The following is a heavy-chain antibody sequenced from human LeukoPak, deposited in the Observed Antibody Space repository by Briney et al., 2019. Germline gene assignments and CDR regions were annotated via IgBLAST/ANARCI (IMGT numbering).Heavy chain of an antibody. J-gene: IGHJ4*02. D-gene: IGHD1-26*01. CDR1: GYTFTGYY. CDR2: INPNNGGT. CDR3: ARDRHSGNYYLDY. Sequence: ASVKVSCKASGYTFTGYYIHWVRQAPGQGVEWMGWINPNNGGTNYVQKFQGRVTMTRDTSISTAYMELSRLRSNDTAVYYCARDRHSGNYYLDYWGQGTLVTVSS. V-gene: IGHV1-2*02.